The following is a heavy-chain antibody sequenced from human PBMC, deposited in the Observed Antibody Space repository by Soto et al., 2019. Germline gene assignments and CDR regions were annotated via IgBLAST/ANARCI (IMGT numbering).Heavy chain of an antibody. J-gene: IGHJ6*02. D-gene: IGHD5-18*01. V-gene: IGHV6-1*01. CDR1: GDSVSSNSAA. CDR3: ARVLYSYGYIPSYYYYGMDV. Sequence: SQTLSLTCAISGDSVSSNSAAWNWIRQSPSRGLEWLGRTYYRSKWYNDYAVSVKSRITINPDTSKNQFSLQLNSVTPEETAVYYCARVLYSYGYIPSYYYYGMDVWGQGTTVTVSS. CDR2: TYYRSKWYN.